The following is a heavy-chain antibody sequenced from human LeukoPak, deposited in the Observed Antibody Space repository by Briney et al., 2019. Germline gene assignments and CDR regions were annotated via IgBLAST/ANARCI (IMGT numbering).Heavy chain of an antibody. J-gene: IGHJ4*02. CDR3: ARSCLGGSAFDY. CDR1: GGSINNYY. V-gene: IGHV4-4*07. Sequence: NTSETLSLTCTVSGGSINNYYWSWIRQPAGKGLEWIGRIYTGGSTNYNPSLRSRVTISVDTSKNQFSLKLSSVTAADTAVYYCARSCLGGSAFDYWGQGTLVTVSS. D-gene: IGHD1-26*01. CDR2: IYTGGST.